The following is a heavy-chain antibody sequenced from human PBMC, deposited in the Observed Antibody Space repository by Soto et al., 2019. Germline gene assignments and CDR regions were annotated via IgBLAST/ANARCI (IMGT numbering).Heavy chain of an antibody. V-gene: IGHV4-34*01. J-gene: IGHJ3*02. Sequence: QVQLQQWGAGLLKPSETLSLTCAVYGGSFSGYYWSWIRQPPGKGLEWIGEINHSGSTNYNPSLKSRXXIXVAXSKNQFSLKLSSVTAADTAVYYCAGGWYEFDAFDIWGQGTMVTVSS. CDR1: GGSFSGYY. CDR3: AGGWYEFDAFDI. D-gene: IGHD6-19*01. CDR2: INHSGST.